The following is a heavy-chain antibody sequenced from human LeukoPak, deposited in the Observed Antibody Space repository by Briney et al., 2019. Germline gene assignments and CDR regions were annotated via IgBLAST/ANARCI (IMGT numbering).Heavy chain of an antibody. CDR3: ARESESSGWYDY. CDR1: GFIFHNYA. Sequence: PRGSLRLSCAAPGFIFHNYAIHWVRQAPGKGLEWVALISADGGSTFYADSVKGRFTISRDNSKNSLYLQMNSLRSDDTALYYCARESESSGWYDYWGQGTLVTVSS. CDR2: ISADGGST. V-gene: IGHV3-43*02. D-gene: IGHD6-19*01. J-gene: IGHJ4*02.